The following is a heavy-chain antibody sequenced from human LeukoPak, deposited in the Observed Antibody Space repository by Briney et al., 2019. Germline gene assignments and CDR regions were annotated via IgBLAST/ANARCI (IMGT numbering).Heavy chain of an antibody. Sequence: GGSLRLSCAASGFTFSSYAMSWVRQAPGKGLEWVSAISGSGGSTYYADSVKGRFTISRDNSKNTLYLQMNSLRAEDTAVYYCAKGVRYGSGSPNLYYFDYWGQGTLVTVSS. D-gene: IGHD3-10*01. CDR3: AKGVRYGSGSPNLYYFDY. J-gene: IGHJ4*02. CDR2: ISGSGGST. V-gene: IGHV3-23*01. CDR1: GFTFSSYA.